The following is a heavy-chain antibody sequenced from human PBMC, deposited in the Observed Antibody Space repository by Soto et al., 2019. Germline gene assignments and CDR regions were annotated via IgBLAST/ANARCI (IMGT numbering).Heavy chain of an antibody. CDR3: ATGRSEVVTGAMDT. Sequence: KPSETLSLTCTLSVHSFSNYYCNWVRKSAGKGLEWIGRIYPTGSTTYNPSLKSRLTMSVDTSKNQFSLRLTSMTAADTAVYYCATGRSEVVTGAMDTWGQGTMVTVSS. D-gene: IGHD2-2*01. CDR2: IYPTGST. V-gene: IGHV4-4*07. CDR1: VHSFSNYY. J-gene: IGHJ5*02.